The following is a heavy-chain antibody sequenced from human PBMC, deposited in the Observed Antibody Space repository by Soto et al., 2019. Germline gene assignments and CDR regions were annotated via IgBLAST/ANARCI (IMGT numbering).Heavy chain of an antibody. Sequence: PSETLSLTCAVYGGSFSGYYWSWIRQPPGKGLEWIGEINHSGSTNYNPSLKSRVTISVDTSKNQFSLKLSSVTAADTAVYYCARGKDIVVVPAAKLPHYYYYMDVWGKGTTVTVSS. CDR3: ARGKDIVVVPAAKLPHYYYYMDV. CDR1: GGSFSGYY. CDR2: INHSGST. D-gene: IGHD2-2*01. J-gene: IGHJ6*03. V-gene: IGHV4-34*01.